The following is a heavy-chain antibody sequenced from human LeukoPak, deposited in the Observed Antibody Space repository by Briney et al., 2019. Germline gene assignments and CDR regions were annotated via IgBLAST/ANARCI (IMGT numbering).Heavy chain of an antibody. CDR2: IKQDGSEI. J-gene: IGHJ4*02. CDR1: GFTFSSFW. V-gene: IGHV3-7*01. CDR3: ARKGNALDY. Sequence: GGSLRLSCAASGFTFSSFWMSWVRQAPGKGLEWVANIKQDGSEIYYVDSVKGRFTISRDNAKNSLYLQMNSLRTEDTAVYYCARKGNALDYWGQGTLVTVSS.